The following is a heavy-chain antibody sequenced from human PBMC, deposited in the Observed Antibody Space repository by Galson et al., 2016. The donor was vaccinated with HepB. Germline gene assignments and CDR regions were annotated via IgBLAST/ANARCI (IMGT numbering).Heavy chain of an antibody. V-gene: IGHV4-61*02. J-gene: IGHJ4*02. CDR1: GGSISSGSYY. CDR3: ARATPSAGTYYFDY. CDR2: MYSSGTI. D-gene: IGHD6-13*01. Sequence: TLSLTCSVSGGSISSGSYYWGWLRQPAGKGLQWIGRMYSSGTINYNPPLKSRVTMTRDTSKNQFSLQVNSVQSADTALYYCARATPSAGTYYFDYWGQGILFTVSS.